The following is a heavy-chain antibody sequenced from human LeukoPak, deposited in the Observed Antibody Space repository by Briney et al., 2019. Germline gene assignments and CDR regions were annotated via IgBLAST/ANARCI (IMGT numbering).Heavy chain of an antibody. CDR2: INPNSGGT. V-gene: IGHV1-2*02. CDR3: ARRTAGGDIVATIPGGTFDY. D-gene: IGHD5-12*01. J-gene: IGHJ4*02. Sequence: GASVKVSCKASGYTFTGYYMHWVRQAPGQGLEWMGWINPNSGGTNYAQKFQGRVTMTRDTSISTAYMELSRLRSDDTAVYYCARRTAGGDIVATIPGGTFDYWGQGTLVTVSS. CDR1: GYTFTGYY.